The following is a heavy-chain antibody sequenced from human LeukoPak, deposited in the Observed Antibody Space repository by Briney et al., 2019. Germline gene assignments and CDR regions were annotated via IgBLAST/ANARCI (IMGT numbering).Heavy chain of an antibody. Sequence: ASVKVSCKGSGYPFTSYEINWVRQAPGQGLEWLAWMNPNNDETGYEAKFQGRVAMTMNMSINTAYMELSGLRSEDAAVYYCARSDNTYCYYYYSFDVWGPGTTVTVSS. D-gene: IGHD1-14*01. CDR2: MNPNNDET. CDR3: ARSDNTYCYYYYSFDV. V-gene: IGHV1-8*01. CDR1: GYPFTSYE. J-gene: IGHJ6*02.